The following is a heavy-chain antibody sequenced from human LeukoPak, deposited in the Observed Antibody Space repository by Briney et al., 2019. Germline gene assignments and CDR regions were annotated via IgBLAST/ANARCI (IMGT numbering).Heavy chain of an antibody. Sequence: WASVKVSCKASGYTFTSYGISWVRQAPGQGLEWMGWISAYNGNSNYAQKLQGRVTMTTDTSTSTAYMELRSLRSDDTAVYYCARDFFGDCGGDYYSYVWYFDYWGQGTLVTVSS. CDR1: GYTFTSYG. CDR3: ARDFFGDCGGDYYSYVWYFDY. CDR2: ISAYNGNS. V-gene: IGHV1-18*01. J-gene: IGHJ4*02. D-gene: IGHD2-21*02.